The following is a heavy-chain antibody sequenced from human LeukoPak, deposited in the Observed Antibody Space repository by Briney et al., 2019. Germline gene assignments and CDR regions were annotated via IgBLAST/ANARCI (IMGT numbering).Heavy chain of an antibody. CDR1: GGSFSGYY. CDR3: ARGAGVTGTTDPDY. Sequence: SETLSLTCAVYGGSFSGYYWSWIRQPPGKGLEWIGEINHSGSTNYNPSLKSRVTISVDTSKNQFSLKLSSVTAADTAVYYCARGAGVTGTTDPDYWGQGTLVTVSS. J-gene: IGHJ4*02. V-gene: IGHV4-34*01. D-gene: IGHD1-20*01. CDR2: INHSGST.